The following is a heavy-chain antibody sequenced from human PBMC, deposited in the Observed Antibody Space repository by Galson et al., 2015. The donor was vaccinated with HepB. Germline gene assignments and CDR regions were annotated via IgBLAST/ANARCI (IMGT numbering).Heavy chain of an antibody. J-gene: IGHJ4*02. Sequence: SLRLSCAASGFTVSSNYMRWVRQAPGKGLEWVSVIYSGGSTYYADSVKGRFTISRDNSKNTLYLQMNSLRAEDTAVYYCARVGAWFGEDNFDYWGQGTLVTVSS. CDR2: IYSGGST. CDR3: ARVGAWFGEDNFDY. D-gene: IGHD3-10*01. V-gene: IGHV3-53*01. CDR1: GFTVSSNY.